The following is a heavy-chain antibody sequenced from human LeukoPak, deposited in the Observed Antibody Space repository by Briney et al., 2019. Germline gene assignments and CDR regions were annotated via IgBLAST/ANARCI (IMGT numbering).Heavy chain of an antibody. V-gene: IGHV5-51*01. CDR3: ARPPLISSYCSSTSCNDY. CDR2: IYPGDSDT. J-gene: IGHJ4*02. CDR1: GYSFTSYW. D-gene: IGHD2-2*01. Sequence: GESLKISCKGSGYSFTSYWIGWVRQMPGKGLEWMGIIYPGDSDTRYSPSFQGQVTISADKSISTAYLQWSSLKASDTAMYYCARPPLISSYCSSTSCNDYWGLGTLVTVSS.